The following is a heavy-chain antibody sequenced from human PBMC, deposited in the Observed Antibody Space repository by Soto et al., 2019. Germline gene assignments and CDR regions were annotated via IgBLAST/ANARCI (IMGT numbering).Heavy chain of an antibody. J-gene: IGHJ4*02. Sequence: SVKVSCKASGGTFSSYTISWVRQAPGQGLEWMGRIIPILGIANYAQKFQGRVTITADKSTSTAYMELSSLRSEDTAVYYCAREGYYYDSSGYYYFDYWGQGTLVNVSS. D-gene: IGHD3-22*01. V-gene: IGHV1-69*04. CDR1: GGTFSSYT. CDR2: IIPILGIA. CDR3: AREGYYYDSSGYYYFDY.